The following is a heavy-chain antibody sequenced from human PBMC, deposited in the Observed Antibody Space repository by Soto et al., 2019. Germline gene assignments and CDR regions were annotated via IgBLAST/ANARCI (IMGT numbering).Heavy chain of an antibody. CDR1: GFTFSSRW. J-gene: IGHJ4*02. CDR2: IKTKTNGETT. CDR3: YDHDY. D-gene: IGHD3-16*01. Sequence: EVRLVESGGGLVKPGGSLRLSCAASGFTFSSRWMRWVRQAPGKGLEWVGRIKTKTNGETTDYAASVKGRFTISIEDSRNTAYPQIYSLKTEDTAVYDCYDHDYWGQGTLVTVSS. V-gene: IGHV3-15*05.